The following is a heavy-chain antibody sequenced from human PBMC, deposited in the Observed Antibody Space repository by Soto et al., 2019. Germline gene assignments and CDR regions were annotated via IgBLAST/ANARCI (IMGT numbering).Heavy chain of an antibody. Sequence: EVQLLESGGGLVQPGGSLRLSCAASGFTFSSYAMSWVRQAPGKGLEWVSAISGSGGSTYYADSVRGRFTISRDNSKNTLYLQMNSLRAEDTAVYYCARGQGEVTREGSYYYYGMDVWGQGTTVTVSS. D-gene: IGHD4-17*01. CDR3: ARGQGEVTREGSYYYYGMDV. J-gene: IGHJ6*02. V-gene: IGHV3-23*01. CDR2: ISGSGGST. CDR1: GFTFSSYA.